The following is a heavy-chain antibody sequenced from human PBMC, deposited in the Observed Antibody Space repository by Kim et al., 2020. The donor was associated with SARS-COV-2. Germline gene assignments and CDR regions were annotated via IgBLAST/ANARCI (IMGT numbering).Heavy chain of an antibody. J-gene: IGHJ4*02. CDR3: TTDFDVYGSGSYYGLGGLGVY. CDR1: GFTFSDAW. CDR2: IKSKRDDETT. Sequence: GGSLRLSCAASGFTFSDAWMNWVRQAPGKGLEWVGRIKSKRDDETTDYAAPVKGRFIVSRDDSKKTLYLQMNSLRAEDTAVYYCTTDFDVYGSGSYYGLGGLGVYWGQGTLVTVSS. V-gene: IGHV3-15*01. D-gene: IGHD3-10*01.